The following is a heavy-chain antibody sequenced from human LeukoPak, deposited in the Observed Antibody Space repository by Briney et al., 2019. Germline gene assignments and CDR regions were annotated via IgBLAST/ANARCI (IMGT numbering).Heavy chain of an antibody. V-gene: IGHV3-23*01. D-gene: IGHD3-22*01. CDR1: GITLSYYG. CDR3: AKRGVVIRVILVGFHKEAYYFDS. CDR2: IRGNCGGT. J-gene: IGHJ4*02. Sequence: QAEGPLSLSSAVSGITLSYYGMSWLRQAPGKGLEWVAGIRGNCGGTYYADSVKGRFTISRDTLKNTLYLQMNSLSAEDTAVYFCAKRGVVIRVILVGFHKEAYYFDSWGQGALVTVSS.